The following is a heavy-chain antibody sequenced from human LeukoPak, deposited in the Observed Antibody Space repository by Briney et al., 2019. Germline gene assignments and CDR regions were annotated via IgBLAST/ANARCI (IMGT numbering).Heavy chain of an antibody. Sequence: PGGSLRLFCAASGFTFSSYAMHWVRQAPGKGLEWVAVISYDGSNKYYADSVKGRFTTSRDNSKNTLYLQMNSLRAEDTAVYYCARALREYYYYYGMDVWGQGTTVTVSS. D-gene: IGHD1-26*01. CDR1: GFTFSSYA. J-gene: IGHJ6*02. V-gene: IGHV3-30*04. CDR2: ISYDGSNK. CDR3: ARALREYYYYYGMDV.